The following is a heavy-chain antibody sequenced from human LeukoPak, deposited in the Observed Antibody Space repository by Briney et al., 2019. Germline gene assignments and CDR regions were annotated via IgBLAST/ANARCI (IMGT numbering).Heavy chain of an antibody. V-gene: IGHV4-39*01. CDR3: ARPSLDHYYYYYMDV. D-gene: IGHD1-1*01. Sequence: SETLSLTCTVSGGSISSSSYYWGWIRRPPGKGLEWIGSIYYSGSTYYNPPLKSRVTISVDTSKNQFSLKLSSVTAADTAVYYCARPSLDHYYYYYMDVWGKGTTVTVSS. CDR2: IYYSGST. J-gene: IGHJ6*03. CDR1: GGSISSSSYY.